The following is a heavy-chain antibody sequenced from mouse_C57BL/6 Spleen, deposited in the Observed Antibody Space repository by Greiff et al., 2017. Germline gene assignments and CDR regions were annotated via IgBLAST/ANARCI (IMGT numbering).Heavy chain of an antibody. V-gene: IGHV1-80*01. D-gene: IGHD2-2*01. CDR1: GYAFSSYW. J-gene: IGHJ2*01. CDR3: ARVTMVTHFDY. CDR2: IYPGDGDT. Sequence: QVQLQQSGAELVKPGASVKISCKASGYAFSSYWMHWVKQRPGKGLAWIGQIYPGDGDTNYNGKFKGTATLTADKSSSTAYMQLSRLTSEDSAVYFCARVTMVTHFDYWGQGTTLTVSS.